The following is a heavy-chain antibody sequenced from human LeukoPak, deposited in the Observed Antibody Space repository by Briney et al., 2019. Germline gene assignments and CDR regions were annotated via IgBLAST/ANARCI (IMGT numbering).Heavy chain of an antibody. D-gene: IGHD2-21*02. V-gene: IGHV3-30*18. J-gene: IGHJ3*02. CDR3: AKDFFRGGDTAYAFDI. CDR1: GFTFSSYG. Sequence: GGSLRLSCAASGFTFSSYGMHWVRQAPGKGLEWVAVISYDGSNKYYADSVKGRFTISRDNSKNTLYLQMNSLRAEDTAVYYCAKDFFRGGDTAYAFDIWGQGTMVTVSS. CDR2: ISYDGSNK.